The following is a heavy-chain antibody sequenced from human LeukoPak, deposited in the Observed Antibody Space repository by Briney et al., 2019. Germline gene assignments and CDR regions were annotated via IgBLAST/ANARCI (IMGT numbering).Heavy chain of an antibody. CDR1: GFTVSSNY. D-gene: IGHD2-15*01. CDR3: ARTRTDKVVAATPGVGYFDY. Sequence: GGSLRLSCAASGFTVSSNYMSWVRQAPGKGLEWVSVIYSGGSTYYADSVKGRFTISRDNSKNTLYLQMNSLRAEDTAVYYCARTRTDKVVAATPGVGYFDYWGQRTLVTVSS. J-gene: IGHJ4*02. V-gene: IGHV3-66*01. CDR2: IYSGGST.